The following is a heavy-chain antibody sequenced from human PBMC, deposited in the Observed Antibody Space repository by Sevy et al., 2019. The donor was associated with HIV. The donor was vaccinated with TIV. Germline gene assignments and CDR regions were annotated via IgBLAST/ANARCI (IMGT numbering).Heavy chain of an antibody. J-gene: IGHJ3*02. D-gene: IGHD3-10*01. V-gene: IGHV1-2*02. CDR1: GYTFTGYY. CDR2: INPNSGGT. Sequence: ASVKVSCKASGYTFTGYYMHWVRQAPGQGLEWMGWINPNSGGTNYAQKFQGRVTMTRDTSSSTAYMELSRLRSDDTAVYYCARSIIAGNPDAFDIWGQGTMVTVSS. CDR3: ARSIIAGNPDAFDI.